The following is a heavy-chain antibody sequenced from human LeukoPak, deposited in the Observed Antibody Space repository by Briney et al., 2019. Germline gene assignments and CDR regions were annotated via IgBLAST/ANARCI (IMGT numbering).Heavy chain of an antibody. CDR3: GRGTAMVWFDY. J-gene: IGHJ4*02. V-gene: IGHV3-7*01. Sequence: GGSLRLSCAASGFTFSSHWMSWVRQAPGKGLEWVANIKQDGSEKYYVDSVKGRFTISRDNAKNSLYLQMNSLRAEDTAVYYCGRGTAMVWFDYWGQGTLVTVSS. CDR2: IKQDGSEK. CDR1: GFTFSSHW. D-gene: IGHD5-18*01.